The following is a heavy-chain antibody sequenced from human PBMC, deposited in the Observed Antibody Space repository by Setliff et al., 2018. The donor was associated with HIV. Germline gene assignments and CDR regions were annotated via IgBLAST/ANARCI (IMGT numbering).Heavy chain of an antibody. D-gene: IGHD4-4*01. Sequence: ETLSLTCYVTDDPISSYYWSWIRQPAGKGLEWIGRIYASGNTNYNPSLKSRVTISVDTSKNQFSLKLNSVTAADTAVYYCARFSNTLNWFDPWGQGTLVTVSS. CDR2: IYASGNT. J-gene: IGHJ5*02. CDR1: DDPISSYY. CDR3: ARFSNTLNWFDP. V-gene: IGHV4-4*07.